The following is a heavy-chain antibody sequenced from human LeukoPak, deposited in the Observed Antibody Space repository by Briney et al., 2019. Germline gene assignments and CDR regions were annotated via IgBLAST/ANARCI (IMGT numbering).Heavy chain of an antibody. V-gene: IGHV1-46*01. CDR1: GYTFTSYY. CDR2: INPSGGST. J-gene: IGHJ4*02. CDR3: ARLSSVHSLYTPGSYYDY. D-gene: IGHD2-2*02. Sequence: ASVKVSCKASGYTFTSYYMHWVRQAPGQGLEWMGIINPSGGSTSYAQKFQGRVTMTRDTSTSTVYMELSSLRSEDTAVYYCARLSSVHSLYTPGSYYDYWGQGTLVTVSS.